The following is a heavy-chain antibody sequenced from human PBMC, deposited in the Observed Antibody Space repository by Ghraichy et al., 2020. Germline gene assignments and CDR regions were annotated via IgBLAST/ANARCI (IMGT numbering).Heavy chain of an antibody. Sequence: SVKVSCTASGYTFTGHYIHWVRQAPGQGLEWMGWINPDTGGTKFAQKFQGWVTMTRDTSINTAYIEMRRLMSDDTAIYYCARSLATVSSYFYYSMDVWGQGTTVTVSS. D-gene: IGHD4-11*01. V-gene: IGHV1-2*04. CDR1: GYTFTGHY. CDR2: INPDTGGT. CDR3: ARSLATVSSYFYYSMDV. J-gene: IGHJ6*02.